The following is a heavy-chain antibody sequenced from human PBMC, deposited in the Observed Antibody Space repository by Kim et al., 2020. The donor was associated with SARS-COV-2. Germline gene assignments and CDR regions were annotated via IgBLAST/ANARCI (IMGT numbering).Heavy chain of an antibody. CDR2: ISNSGGNT. CDR3: AKDRSGVVEAATNY. Sequence: GGSLRLSCAASGFIFSDYAMAWVRQAPGNGLEWVSDISNSGGNTYYADSVKGRFTISRDNSKNTLYLQMNSLRAEDTAIYYCAKDRSGVVEAATNYWGQGTVVSVSS. CDR1: GFIFSDYA. V-gene: IGHV3-23*01. J-gene: IGHJ4*02. D-gene: IGHD2-15*01.